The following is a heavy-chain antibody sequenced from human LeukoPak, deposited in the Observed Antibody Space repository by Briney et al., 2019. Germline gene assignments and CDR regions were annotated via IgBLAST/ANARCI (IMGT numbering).Heavy chain of an antibody. D-gene: IGHD2-21*02. J-gene: IGHJ4*02. CDR2: ISAYNGNT. V-gene: IGHV1-18*01. CDR3: ARARLCGGDCYLHFDY. Sequence: ASVKVSCKASGYTFTSYGISWVRQAPGQGLEWMGWISAYNGNTNYAQKLQGRVTMATDTSTSTAYMELRSLRSDDTAVYYCARARLCGGDCYLHFDYWGQGTLVTVSS. CDR1: GYTFTSYG.